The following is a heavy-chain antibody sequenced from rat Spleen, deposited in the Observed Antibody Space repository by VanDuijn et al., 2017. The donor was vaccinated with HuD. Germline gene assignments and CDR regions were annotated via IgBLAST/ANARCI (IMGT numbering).Heavy chain of an antibody. D-gene: IGHD1-12*01. V-gene: IGHV2-4*01. CDR2: IWTGGST. J-gene: IGHJ2*01. CDR3: ARANRDSYAHFDY. Sequence: QVQLKESGPGLVQPSQTLSLTCTVSGFSLNSDGVSWVRQPPGKGLEWMGVIWTGGSTAYNSLPKSRLSITRDISKSQVFLKMDSLQTEDTATYYCARANRDSYAHFDYWGQGVMVTVSS. CDR1: GFSLNSDG.